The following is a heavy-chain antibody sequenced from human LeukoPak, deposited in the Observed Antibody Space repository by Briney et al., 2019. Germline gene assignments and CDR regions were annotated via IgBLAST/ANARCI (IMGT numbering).Heavy chain of an antibody. CDR3: AKDMDYDSSGSLGY. J-gene: IGHJ4*02. Sequence: PGRSLTLSSAASVTTFSSHAQSWVRQAQGKVLEWVPAINGRGGSTPYEHSVQPRFTISRDNSKNTLYLQMNSLRAEDTAVYDCAKDMDYDSSGSLGYWGQGTLVTVSS. D-gene: IGHD3-22*01. CDR1: VTTFSSHA. V-gene: IGHV3-23*01. CDR2: INGRGGST.